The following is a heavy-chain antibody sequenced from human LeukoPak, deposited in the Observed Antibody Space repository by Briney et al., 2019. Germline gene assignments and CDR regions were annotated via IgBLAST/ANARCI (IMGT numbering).Heavy chain of an antibody. D-gene: IGHD2/OR15-2a*01. CDR2: ISYDGSNK. CDR1: GFTFSSYG. Sequence: PGGSLRLSCAASGFTFSSYGMHWVRQAPGKGLEWVAVISYDGSNKYYADSVKGRFTISRDNSKNTLYLQVNSLRAEDTAVYYCARGATSVLLWYWGQGTLVTVSS. V-gene: IGHV3-30*03. J-gene: IGHJ4*02. CDR3: ARGATSVLLWY.